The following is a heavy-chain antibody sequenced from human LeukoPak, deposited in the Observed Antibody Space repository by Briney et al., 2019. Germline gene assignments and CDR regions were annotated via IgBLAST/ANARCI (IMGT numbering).Heavy chain of an antibody. Sequence: ASVKVSCKASGYTFTGYYMHWVRQAPGQGLEWMGWINPNSGGTNYAQKFQGRVTMTRDTSTSTVYMELSSLGSEDTAVYYCARDRGGGDCYDYWGQGTLVTVSS. V-gene: IGHV1-2*02. CDR1: GYTFTGYY. J-gene: IGHJ4*02. D-gene: IGHD2-21*01. CDR2: INPNSGGT. CDR3: ARDRGGGDCYDY.